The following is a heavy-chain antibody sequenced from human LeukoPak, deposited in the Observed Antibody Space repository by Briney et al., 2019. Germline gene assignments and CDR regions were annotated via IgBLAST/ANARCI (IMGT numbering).Heavy chain of an antibody. D-gene: IGHD2-15*01. J-gene: IGHJ4*02. V-gene: IGHV3-33*06. CDR3: AKSVVAITFRFDD. CDR1: GFIFSSYG. Sequence: PGGSLRLSCAASGFIFSSYGMHWVRQAPGKGLEWVAVIWYDGSNKQYADSAKGRFTISRDNSKNMVYLQMNNLRADDTAVYYCAKSVVAITFRFDDWGQGALVTVSS. CDR2: IWYDGSNK.